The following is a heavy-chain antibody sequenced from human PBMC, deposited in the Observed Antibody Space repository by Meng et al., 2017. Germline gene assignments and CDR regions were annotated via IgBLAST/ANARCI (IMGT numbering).Heavy chain of an antibody. CDR1: GFTFSSYA. J-gene: IGHJ3*02. D-gene: IGHD1-26*01. V-gene: IGHV3-23*01. CDR2: ISGSGDST. Sequence: GGSLRLSCAASGFTFSSYAMSWVRQAPGKGLEWVSAISGSGDSTYYADSVKGRFTISRDNSENTLYLQMNSLRAEDTAVYYCAKDHVGAIPISAFDIWGQGTMVTVSS. CDR3: AKDHVGAIPISAFDI.